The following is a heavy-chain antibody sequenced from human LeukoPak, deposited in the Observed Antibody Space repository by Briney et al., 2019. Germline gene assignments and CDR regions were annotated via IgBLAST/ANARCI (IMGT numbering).Heavy chain of an antibody. CDR2: IYYSGST. Sequence: SETLSLTCTVSGGSISSGGYYWSWIRQRPGKGLEWIGYIYYSGSTYYNPSLKSRVTISVDTSKNQFSLKLSSVTAADTAVYYCARGVVIPRIYYGMDVWGQGTTVTVSS. V-gene: IGHV4-31*03. CDR1: GGSISSGGYY. D-gene: IGHD3-22*01. J-gene: IGHJ6*02. CDR3: ARGVVIPRIYYGMDV.